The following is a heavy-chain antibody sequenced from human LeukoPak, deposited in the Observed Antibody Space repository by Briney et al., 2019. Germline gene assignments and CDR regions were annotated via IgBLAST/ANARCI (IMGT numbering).Heavy chain of an antibody. CDR3: ARVYSSSWYASLGQYYYYGMDV. J-gene: IGHJ6*02. Sequence: GGSLRLSCAASGFTFSSYDMHWVRQATGKGLEWVSAIGTAGDTYYQGSVKGRFTISRENAKNSLYLQMNSLRAGDTAVYYCARVYSSSWYASLGQYYYYGMDVWGQGTTVTVSS. D-gene: IGHD6-13*01. V-gene: IGHV3-13*01. CDR2: IGTAGDT. CDR1: GFTFSSYD.